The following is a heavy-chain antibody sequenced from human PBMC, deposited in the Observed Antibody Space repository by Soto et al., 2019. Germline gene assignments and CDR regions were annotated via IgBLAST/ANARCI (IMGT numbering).Heavy chain of an antibody. V-gene: IGHV1-69*06. J-gene: IGHJ4*02. CDR2: IIPIFGTI. CDR1: GGTLSIFD. Sequence: SVKVSCKASGGTLSIFDINWVRQAPGQGLEWMGGIIPIFGTIDYAQKFQGRVTIIADRSTSTAYMELSSLKSEDTAVYYCATVIYSNYWWIYFDSWGQGTQVTVYS. CDR3: ATVIYSNYWWIYFDS. D-gene: IGHD2-8*02.